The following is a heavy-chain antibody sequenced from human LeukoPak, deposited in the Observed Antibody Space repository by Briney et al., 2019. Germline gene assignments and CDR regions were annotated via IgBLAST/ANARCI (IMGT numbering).Heavy chain of an antibody. Sequence: SETLSLTCSVSGGLISSSGNFYWGWIRQVPGKGLEWIGSVYYTGYSYDNPSPKSRVTVSVDTSKNQFSLKLNSVTAADTAIYYCARQGAITARRTHYYAMDVWGPGTTVTVSS. D-gene: IGHD1-20*01. CDR2: VYYTGYS. V-gene: IGHV4-39*01. CDR1: GGLISSSGNFY. J-gene: IGHJ6*02. CDR3: ARQGAITARRTHYYAMDV.